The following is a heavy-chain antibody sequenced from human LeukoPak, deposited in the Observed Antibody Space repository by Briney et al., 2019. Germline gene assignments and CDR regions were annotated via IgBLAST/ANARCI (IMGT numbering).Heavy chain of an antibody. V-gene: IGHV3-30*02. CDR3: AKEAGLFDV. CDR1: GFTFSNYW. CDR2: IRSDGSKE. J-gene: IGHJ3*01. Sequence: PGGSLRLSCAASGFTFSNYWMHWVRQAPGKGLEWVAYIRSDGSKEYHADSVKGRFIISRDNSKKILYLQMNSLRAEDTAMYYCAKEAGLFDVWGQGTMVTVSS.